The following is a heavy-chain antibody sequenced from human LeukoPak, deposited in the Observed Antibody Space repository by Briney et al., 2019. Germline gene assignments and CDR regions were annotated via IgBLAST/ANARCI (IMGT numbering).Heavy chain of an antibody. V-gene: IGHV4-34*01. J-gene: IGHJ5*02. CDR3: ARSVHDYGDYVDSFDP. CDR2: INHSGST. CDR1: GGSFSGYY. Sequence: PSETLSLTCAVYGGSFSGYYWSWIRQPPGKGLEWIGEINHSGSTNYNPSLKSRVTISVDTSKNQFSLKLSSVTAADTAAYYCARSVHDYGDYVDSFDPWGEGTLVTLSS. D-gene: IGHD4-17*01.